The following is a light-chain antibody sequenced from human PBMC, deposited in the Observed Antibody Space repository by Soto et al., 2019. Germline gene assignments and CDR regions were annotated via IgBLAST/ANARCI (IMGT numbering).Light chain of an antibody. Sequence: QSVLTQSPSASGSPGQSVTISCTGTSSDVGSHNYVSWYQHHPGKAPKLMIYEVSKRPSGVPDRFSGSKSGNTASLTVSGLQADDEAVYYCSSTAGNNNVVFGGGTKLTVL. CDR2: EVS. J-gene: IGLJ3*02. CDR1: SSDVGSHNY. V-gene: IGLV2-8*01. CDR3: SSTAGNNNVV.